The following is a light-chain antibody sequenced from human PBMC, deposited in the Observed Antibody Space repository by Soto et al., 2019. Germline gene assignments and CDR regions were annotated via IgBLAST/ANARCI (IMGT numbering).Light chain of an antibody. Sequence: AIPLTQSPSSLSASVGDRVTITCRASQGISWALAWYQQTPGQPPKLLIYDASSLESGVPSRFSGSGSGTNFTLTISSLQPEDFATYYCQQFNSYPQTFGGGTKVEIK. CDR3: QQFNSYPQT. J-gene: IGKJ4*01. CDR2: DAS. V-gene: IGKV1-13*02. CDR1: QGISWA.